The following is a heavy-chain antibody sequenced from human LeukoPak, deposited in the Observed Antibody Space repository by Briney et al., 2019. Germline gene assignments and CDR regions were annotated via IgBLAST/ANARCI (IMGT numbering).Heavy chain of an antibody. Sequence: GGSLRLSCAASGLTFSSHAMSWVRQAPGKGLEWVTAISGSGGTTYYADFVKGRFTISRDNSKNTVYLQMNSLRAEDTAVYFCAKETTTGITPGIDYWDQGTLVTVSS. CDR2: ISGSGGTT. J-gene: IGHJ4*02. D-gene: IGHD4-23*01. CDR1: GLTFSSHA. V-gene: IGHV3-23*01. CDR3: AKETTTGITPGIDY.